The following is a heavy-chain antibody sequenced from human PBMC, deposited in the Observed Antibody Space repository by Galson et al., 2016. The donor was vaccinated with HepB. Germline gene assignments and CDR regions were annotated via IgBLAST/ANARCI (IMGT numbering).Heavy chain of an antibody. J-gene: IGHJ6*02. CDR2: TYYRSYWQN. D-gene: IGHD3-10*01. CDR3: ARVVELGRGFHV. V-gene: IGHV6-1*01. Sequence: CAISGDSVSNNHAAWNWVRQSPSRGLEWLGRTYYRSYWQNEYADSVKSRITINPDTSKNQDSLQVNSVTPEDTAVYYCARVVELGRGFHVWGQGTTVTVSS. CDR1: GDSVSNNHAA.